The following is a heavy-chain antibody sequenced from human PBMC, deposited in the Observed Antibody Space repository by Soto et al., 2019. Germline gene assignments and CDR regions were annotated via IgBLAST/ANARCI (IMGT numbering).Heavy chain of an antibody. J-gene: IGHJ4*02. CDR2: ISGSGGST. D-gene: IGHD2-21*02. CDR3: ANPPFLHCGGDCYSEY. CDR1: GFTFSSYA. Sequence: EVQLLESGGGLVQPGGSLRLSCAASGFTFSSYAMSWVRQAPGKGLEWVSAISGSGGSTYYADSVKGRFTISRDNSKNTLYLKMNSLRADDTAVYYWANPPFLHCGGDCYSEYWGQGTLVTVSS. V-gene: IGHV3-23*01.